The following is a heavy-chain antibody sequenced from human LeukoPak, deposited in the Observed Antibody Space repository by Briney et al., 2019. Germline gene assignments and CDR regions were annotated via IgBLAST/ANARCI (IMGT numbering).Heavy chain of an antibody. V-gene: IGHV4-38-2*01. Sequence: PSETLSLTCDVSGYSIRSGSYWGWIRQPPGKGLEWIGRMFHSGDTYHNPSLKSRVTISADTSKNQFSLKLTSVTAADTAVYYCAKVGAYGDYARHDYWGQGTPVTVSS. J-gene: IGHJ4*02. CDR3: AKVGAYGDYARHDY. CDR1: GYSIRSGSY. CDR2: MFHSGDT. D-gene: IGHD4-17*01.